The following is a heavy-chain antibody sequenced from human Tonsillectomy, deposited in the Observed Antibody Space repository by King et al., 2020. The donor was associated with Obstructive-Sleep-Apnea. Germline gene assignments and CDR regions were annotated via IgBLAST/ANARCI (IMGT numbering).Heavy chain of an antibody. CDR3: AKDQAWLLWPRRYYYYGMDV. Sequence: VQLVESGGGLVQPGGSLRLSCAASGFTFSSYAMSWVRQAPGKGLEWVSAISGSGGSTYYANSVRGRFTISRDNSKNTLYLQINSLRAEDTAVYYCAKDQAWLLWPRRYYYYGMDVWGQGTTVTVSS. J-gene: IGHJ6*02. D-gene: IGHD3-10*01. CDR1: GFTFSSYA. V-gene: IGHV3-23*04. CDR2: ISGSGGST.